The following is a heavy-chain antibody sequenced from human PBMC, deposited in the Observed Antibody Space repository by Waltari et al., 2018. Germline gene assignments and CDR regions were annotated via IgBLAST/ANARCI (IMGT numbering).Heavy chain of an antibody. CDR1: GFSFSPYA. J-gene: IGHJ3*02. CDR2: ITGRGRNI. CDR3: AREYTSSSGDAFDI. Sequence: EVQVVESGGGLVQPGGSLRLSCVASGFSFSPYAMNWVRQAPGKGLGGVAYITGRGRNIYYADSVKGRFTISRDSAKNALYLQMNSLTVEDTAVYYCAREYTSSSGDAFDIWGQGTMVIVSS. D-gene: IGHD6-6*01. V-gene: IGHV3-48*03.